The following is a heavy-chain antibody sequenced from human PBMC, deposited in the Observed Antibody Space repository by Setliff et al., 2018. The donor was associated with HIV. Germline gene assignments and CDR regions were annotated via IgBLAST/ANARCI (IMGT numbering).Heavy chain of an antibody. Sequence: EASVKVSCKTSGYTFTKYGITWVRQAPGQGLEWMGWISANNGNTNYAQKFQGRVTMTTDTSTRTAYMELGNLRSDDTAVYYCARRGYSYDTSGYYYYFDYWGQGTLV. J-gene: IGHJ4*02. CDR1: GYTFTKYG. CDR2: ISANNGNT. CDR3: ARRGYSYDTSGYYYYFDY. V-gene: IGHV1-18*01. D-gene: IGHD3-22*01.